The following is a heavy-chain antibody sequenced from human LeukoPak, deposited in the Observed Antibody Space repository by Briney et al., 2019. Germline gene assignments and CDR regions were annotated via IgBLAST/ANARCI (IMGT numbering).Heavy chain of an antibody. V-gene: IGHV1-8*01. J-gene: IGHJ6*03. Sequence: ASVKVSCKASGCTFTSYDINWVRQATGQGLEWMGWMNPNSGNTVYAHKFQGRVTMTRNTSISTAYMELSSLRSEDTAVYYCARRDYYGSGSYPYYYDYYMDVWGKGTTVTISS. CDR1: GCTFTSYD. D-gene: IGHD3-10*01. CDR3: ARRDYYGSGSYPYYYDYYMDV. CDR2: MNPNSGNT.